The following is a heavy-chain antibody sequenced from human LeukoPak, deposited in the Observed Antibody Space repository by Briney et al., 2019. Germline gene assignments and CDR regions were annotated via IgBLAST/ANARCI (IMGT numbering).Heavy chain of an antibody. D-gene: IGHD3-22*01. J-gene: IGHJ3*01. CDR3: VKETSYYYVSSGEGNAFDV. Sequence: PGGSLRLSCAASGVTFRSYAMSWVRQAPGKGLEWVSSIGGSGVDTFYADSVKGRFAISGDSSKKTLYLQMNSLRVDDTAVYYCVKETSYYYVSSGEGNAFDVWGQGTMVIVSS. CDR2: IGGSGVDT. V-gene: IGHV3-23*01. CDR1: GVTFRSYA.